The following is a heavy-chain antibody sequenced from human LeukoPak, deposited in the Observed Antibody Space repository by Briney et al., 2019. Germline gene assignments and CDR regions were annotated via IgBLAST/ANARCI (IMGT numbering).Heavy chain of an antibody. J-gene: IGHJ4*02. D-gene: IGHD3-3*01. Sequence: QTGGSLRLSCAASGFTFSSYAMSWVRQAAGKGLEWVSTISVSGGSTYYADSVKGRFTISRDNSKNTLFLQMNSLRAEDTAVYYCAKETIFGVVLTLFDYWGQGTLVTVSS. V-gene: IGHV3-23*01. CDR3: AKETIFGVVLTLFDY. CDR1: GFTFSSYA. CDR2: ISVSGGST.